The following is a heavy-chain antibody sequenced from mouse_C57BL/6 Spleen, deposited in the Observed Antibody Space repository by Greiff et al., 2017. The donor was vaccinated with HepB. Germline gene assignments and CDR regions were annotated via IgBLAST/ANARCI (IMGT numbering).Heavy chain of an antibody. CDR2: ISDGGSYT. CDR1: GFTFSSYA. D-gene: IGHD1-1*01. V-gene: IGHV5-4*03. J-gene: IGHJ1*03. Sequence: DVKLVESGGGLVKPGGSLKLSCAASGFTFSSYAMSWVRQTPEKRLEWVATISDGGSYTYYPDNVKGRFTISRDNAKNNLYLQMSHLKSEDTAMYYCARSPFITTVVEDWYFDVWGTGTTVTVSS. CDR3: ARSPFITTVVEDWYFDV.